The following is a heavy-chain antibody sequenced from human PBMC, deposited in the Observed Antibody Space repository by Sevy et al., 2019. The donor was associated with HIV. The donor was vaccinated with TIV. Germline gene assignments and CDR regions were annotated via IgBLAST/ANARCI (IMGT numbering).Heavy chain of an antibody. V-gene: IGHV1-8*01. D-gene: IGHD5-18*01. J-gene: IGHJ4*02. CDR3: ARGIPSSASGYSYGSSFDY. Sequence: ASVKVSCKASGYTFTRYDINWVRQATGQGLEWMGWMNPNSGNTGYAQKFQGRVTMTRNTSISTAYMELSSLRSEDTAVYYCARGIPSSASGYSYGSSFDYWGQGTLVTVSS. CDR2: MNPNSGNT. CDR1: GYTFTRYD.